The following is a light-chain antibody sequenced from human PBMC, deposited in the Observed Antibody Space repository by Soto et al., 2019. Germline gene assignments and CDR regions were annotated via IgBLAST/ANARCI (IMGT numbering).Light chain of an antibody. J-gene: IGKJ2*01. CDR2: GAS. CDR1: QSINSE. Sequence: EIVMTQSPATLSLSPGERAALSCRASQSINSELAWYQQKPGQPPRLLIYGASTRATGVPARFTGSESGSEFTLTISGLQSEDFAVYYCLQCLNLPLTFGQGTRLEI. CDR3: LQCLNLPLT. V-gene: IGKV3-15*01.